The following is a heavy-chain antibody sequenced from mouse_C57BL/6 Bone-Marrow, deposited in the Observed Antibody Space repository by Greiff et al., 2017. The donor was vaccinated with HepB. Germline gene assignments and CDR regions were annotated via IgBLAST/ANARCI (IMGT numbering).Heavy chain of an antibody. D-gene: IGHD1-1*01. J-gene: IGHJ3*01. CDR3: VRSRDSYGSGYFSY. CDR2: IYPGSGNT. V-gene: IGHV1-66*01. Sequence: QVQLQQSGPELVKPGASVKISCTASGYSFTSYYIHWVKQRPGQGLEWIGWIYPGSGNTKYNEKFKGKATLTADTSSSTAYMQLSRLTSEDSAVYSCVRSRDSYGSGYFSYWGQGTLVTVSA. CDR1: GYSFTSYY.